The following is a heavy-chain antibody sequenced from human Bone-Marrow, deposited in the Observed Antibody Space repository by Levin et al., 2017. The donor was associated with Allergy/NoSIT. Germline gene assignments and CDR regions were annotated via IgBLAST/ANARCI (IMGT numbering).Heavy chain of an antibody. D-gene: IGHD2-2*01. CDR2: ISRSGDRT. J-gene: IGHJ4*02. V-gene: IGHV3-23*01. CDR1: RITFSSFD. CDR3: AKVGTKPAATFDD. Sequence: GESLKISCAVSRITFSSFDMTWVRQAPGKGLEWVSLISRSGDRTYYADSVKGRFTISRDNSRNTVYLQMISLRAEDTAIYYCAKVGTKPAATFDDWGQGTLVTVSS.